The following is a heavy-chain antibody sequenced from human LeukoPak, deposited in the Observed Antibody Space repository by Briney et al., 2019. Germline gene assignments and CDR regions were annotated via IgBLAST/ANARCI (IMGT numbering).Heavy chain of an antibody. Sequence: GGSLRLSCAASGFTFSSYSMNWVRQAPGKGLEWVSSISSSSYIYYADSVKGRFTISRDNAKNSLYLQMNSLRAEDTAVYYCARVVGSSGHLDYWGQGTLVTVSS. J-gene: IGHJ4*02. CDR1: GFTFSSYS. D-gene: IGHD6-19*01. CDR3: ARVVGSSGHLDY. CDR2: ISSSSYI. V-gene: IGHV3-21*01.